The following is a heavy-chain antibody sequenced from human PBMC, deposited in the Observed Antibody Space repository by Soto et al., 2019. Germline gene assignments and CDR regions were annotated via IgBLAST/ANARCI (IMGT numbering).Heavy chain of an antibody. CDR2: IVVGSGNT. D-gene: IGHD5-12*01. V-gene: IGHV1-58*01. CDR1: GFTSTSSA. Sequence: SVKVSCKASGFTSTSSAVQWVRQARGQRLEWIGWIVVGSGNTNYAQKFQERVTITRDMSTSTAYMELSSLRSEDTAVYYCAARSRDGYALDFDYWGQGTLVTVSS. J-gene: IGHJ4*02. CDR3: AARSRDGYALDFDY.